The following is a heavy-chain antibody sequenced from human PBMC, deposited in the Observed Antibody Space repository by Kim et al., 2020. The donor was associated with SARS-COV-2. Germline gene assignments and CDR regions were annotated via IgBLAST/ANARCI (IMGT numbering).Heavy chain of an antibody. CDR1: GFTFNHFS. V-gene: IGHV3-30-3*01. D-gene: IGHD3-10*01. CDR2: ISSDGSNT. J-gene: IGHJ6*02. CDR3: VRGVIISGVNGMDV. Sequence: GGSLRLSCAASGFTFNHFSMHWVRQAPGKGLEWVAVISSDGSNTYYADSVKGRFTISRDNSKNTLYLEMNSLRAEDTAVYYCVRGVIISGVNGMDVWGQGTTVAVSS.